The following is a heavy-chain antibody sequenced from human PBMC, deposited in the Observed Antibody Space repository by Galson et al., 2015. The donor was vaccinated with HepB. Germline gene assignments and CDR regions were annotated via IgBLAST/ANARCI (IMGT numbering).Heavy chain of an antibody. Sequence: SVKVSCKASGYTFTSYYMHWVRQAPGQGLEWMGIINPSGGSTSYAQKFQGRVTMTRDTSTSTVYMELSSLRSEDTAVYYCARVRYFDWLTTDGLHGYFQHWGQGTLVTVSS. V-gene: IGHV1-46*01. CDR2: INPSGGST. CDR1: GYTFTSYY. J-gene: IGHJ1*01. CDR3: ARVRYFDWLTTDGLHGYFQH. D-gene: IGHD3-9*01.